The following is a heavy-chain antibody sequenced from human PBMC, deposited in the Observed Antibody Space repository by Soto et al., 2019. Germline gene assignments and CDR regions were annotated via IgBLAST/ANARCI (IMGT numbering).Heavy chain of an antibody. CDR2: TYFRSKWNR. CDR3: ARRTLAVDTMDV. D-gene: IGHD6-19*01. J-gene: IGHJ6*02. V-gene: IGHV6-1*01. Sequence: SQTLSLTCVISGDSVSSNSASWNWIRQSPWRGLEWLGRTYFRSKWNRDYAVSVQSRITIDPDTSKNQFSLHLNSVTPEDTAVYFCARRTLAVDTMDVWGQGTTVTVSS. CDR1: GDSVSSNSAS.